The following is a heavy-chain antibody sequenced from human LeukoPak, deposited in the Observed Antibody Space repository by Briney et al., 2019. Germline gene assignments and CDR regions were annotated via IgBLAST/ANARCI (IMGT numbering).Heavy chain of an antibody. Sequence: SETLSLTCTVSGGSISSYYWSWIRQPPGKGLEWIGYIYYSGSTNYNPSLKSRVTISVDTSKNQFSLKLSSVTAADTAVYYCARLVGASSRSYWYFDLWGSGTLVTVSS. CDR2: IYYSGST. V-gene: IGHV4-59*01. J-gene: IGHJ2*01. CDR3: ARLVGASSRSYWYFDL. D-gene: IGHD3-9*01. CDR1: GGSISSYY.